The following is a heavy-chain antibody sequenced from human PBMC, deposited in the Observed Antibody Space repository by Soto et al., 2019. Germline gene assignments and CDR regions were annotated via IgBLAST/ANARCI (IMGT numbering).Heavy chain of an antibody. CDR3: ARPEYSSSSYGMDV. Sequence: PGGSLRLSCAASGFTFSNYSMNWVRQAPGKGLEWVSYISSSSSTIYYTDSVKGRFTISRDNAKNSLYLQMNSLRDEDTAVYYCARPEYSSSSYGMDVWGQGTTVTVSS. D-gene: IGHD6-6*01. V-gene: IGHV3-48*02. CDR2: ISSSSSTI. J-gene: IGHJ6*02. CDR1: GFTFSNYS.